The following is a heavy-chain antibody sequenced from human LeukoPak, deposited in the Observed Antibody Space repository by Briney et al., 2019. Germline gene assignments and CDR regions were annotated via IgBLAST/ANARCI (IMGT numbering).Heavy chain of an antibody. CDR2: ISGGGGST. CDR1: GLTFSSYA. CDR3: AKVGESGGVWKYYFDY. Sequence: SGGSLRLSCAASGLTFSSYAMSWVRQAPGKGLEWVSAISGGGGSTYYTDSVKGRFTISRDNSRNTLYLQMNSLRAEDTAVYYCAKVGESGGVWKYYFDYWGQGTLVTVSS. V-gene: IGHV3-23*01. J-gene: IGHJ4*02. D-gene: IGHD2-8*02.